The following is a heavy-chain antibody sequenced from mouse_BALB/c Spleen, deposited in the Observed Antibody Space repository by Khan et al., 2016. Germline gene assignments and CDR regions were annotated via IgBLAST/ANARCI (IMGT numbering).Heavy chain of an antibody. CDR2: INPSTGYT. CDR1: GYTFTSYW. V-gene: IGHV1-7*01. CDR3: ARRYGNYAMKY. J-gene: IGHJ4*01. Sequence: QVQLQQSGAELAKPGASVKMSCKASGYTFTSYWMHWVKQRPGQGLEWIGYINPSTGYTEYNQKFKDKATLTADKSSSTAYMQLSSLTSEDSAVYYCARRYGNYAMKYWGEGTSVAVSS. D-gene: IGHD2-10*02.